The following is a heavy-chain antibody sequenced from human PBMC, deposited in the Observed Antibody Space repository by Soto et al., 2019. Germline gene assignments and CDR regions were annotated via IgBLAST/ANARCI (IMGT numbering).Heavy chain of an antibody. V-gene: IGHV3-30-3*01. CDR1: GFTFSSYA. D-gene: IGHD6-19*01. CDR3: AREAVQSIAVADPNWFDP. Sequence: GGSLRLSCAASGFTFSSYAMHWVRQAPGKGLEWVAVISYDGSNKYYADSVKGRFTISRDNSKNTLYLQMNSLRAEDTAVYYCAREAVQSIAVADPNWFDPWGQGTLVTVSS. CDR2: ISYDGSNK. J-gene: IGHJ5*02.